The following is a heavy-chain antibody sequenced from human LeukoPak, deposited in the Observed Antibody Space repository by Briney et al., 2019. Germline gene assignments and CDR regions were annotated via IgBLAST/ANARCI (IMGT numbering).Heavy chain of an antibody. Sequence: SETLSLTCSVSGGSIKNDNYCWGWIRQPPGKGLEWIGTISYSGRADYNPSLKSRLTIAIDTSKSQFSLKLSSVTAADTAVYHCARHWCSGPAKRVFDIWGQGTMVTVFS. J-gene: IGHJ3*02. CDR3: ARHWCSGPAKRVFDI. CDR1: GGSIKNDNYC. D-gene: IGHD2-15*01. V-gene: IGHV4-39*01. CDR2: ISYSGRA.